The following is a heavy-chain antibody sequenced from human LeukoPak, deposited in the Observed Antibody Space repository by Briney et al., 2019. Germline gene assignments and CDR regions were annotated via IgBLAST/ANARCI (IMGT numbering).Heavy chain of an antibody. D-gene: IGHD3-22*01. V-gene: IGHV1-2*02. J-gene: IGHJ3*02. CDR3: ARGSTYYYDSSGPDAFDI. CDR2: ISPGSGAT. Sequence: ASVKVSCKPSGYTFSGYYIRGVRQAPGQGPEWMGWISPGSGATNSAQNFQGRLTLTTDRSITTAYMELSRLRSDDTAVYYWARGSTYYYDSSGPDAFDIWGQGTMVTVSS. CDR1: GYTFSGYY.